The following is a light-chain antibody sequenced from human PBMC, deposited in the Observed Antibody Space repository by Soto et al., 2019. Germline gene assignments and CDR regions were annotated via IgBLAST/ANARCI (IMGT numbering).Light chain of an antibody. CDR2: GAS. J-gene: IGKJ4*01. CDR1: ESVSNN. V-gene: IGKV3-15*01. Sequence: EIVLTQSPATLSVSQGERATLSCRASESVSNNLAWYQQKPGQAPRLLIFGASARAAGIPARFSGSGSGTDFTLTISSLQSEDFAVYCCQQYNKWPLTFGGGTKVEIK. CDR3: QQYNKWPLT.